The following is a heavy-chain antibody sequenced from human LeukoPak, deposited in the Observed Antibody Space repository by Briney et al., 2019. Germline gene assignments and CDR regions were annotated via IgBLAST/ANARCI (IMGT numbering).Heavy chain of an antibody. Sequence: GGSLRLSCAASGFTFSRSWMSWVRQAPGKGLEWVANIKQDGSEKYYVDSVKGRFTISRDDAKSSLYLQMNSLRVEDTAVYYCAKVAKYYYGSETYYFFEHWGQGTPVTASS. D-gene: IGHD3-10*01. V-gene: IGHV3-7*01. CDR2: IKQDGSEK. CDR1: GFTFSRSW. J-gene: IGHJ4*02. CDR3: AKVAKYYYGSETYYFFEH.